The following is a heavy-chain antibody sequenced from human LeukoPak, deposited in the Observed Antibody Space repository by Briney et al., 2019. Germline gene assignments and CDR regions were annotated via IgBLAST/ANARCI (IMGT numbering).Heavy chain of an antibody. V-gene: IGHV4-38-2*02. CDR1: GSSITSGYY. Sequence: PSETLSLTCSVSGSSITSGYYWGWIRQPPGKGLEWTGSIYPGGNTYYNPSLRSRVTISVDTSNDFFSLHLISVTAADTALYYCARLVWRQLHGRFDYWGRGNLVTVSS. J-gene: IGHJ4*02. D-gene: IGHD5-18*01. CDR2: IYPGGNT. CDR3: ARLVWRQLHGRFDY.